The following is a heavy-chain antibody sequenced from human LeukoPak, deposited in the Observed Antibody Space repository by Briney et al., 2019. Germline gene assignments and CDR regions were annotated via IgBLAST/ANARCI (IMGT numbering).Heavy chain of an antibody. V-gene: IGHV3-21*01. J-gene: IGHJ4*02. CDR1: RFTFSSYS. CDR3: ARDYRARLDY. CDR2: IGSSSSYI. Sequence: GGSLRLSCAASRFTFSSYSMNWVRQAPGKGLEWVSSIGSSSSYIYYADSVKGRFTISRDNAKNSLYLQMNSLRAEDTAVYYCARDYRARLDYWGQGTLVTVSS.